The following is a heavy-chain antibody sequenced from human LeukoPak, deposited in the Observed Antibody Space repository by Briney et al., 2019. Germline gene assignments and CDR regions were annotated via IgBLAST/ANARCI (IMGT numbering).Heavy chain of an antibody. J-gene: IGHJ5*02. CDR2: ISGSGGST. CDR1: GYTLSNYA. CDR3: AKQRGYSGRYRENWLDP. V-gene: IGHV3-23*01. D-gene: IGHD1-26*01. Sequence: GAPRISFAASGYTLSNYAMNLGRQAPGKGAGGVSSISGSGGSTSYADSVKGRFTISRDNSKNTLSLQMNSLRAEDTAVYYGAKQRGYSGRYRENWLDPWGQGTLVTVSS.